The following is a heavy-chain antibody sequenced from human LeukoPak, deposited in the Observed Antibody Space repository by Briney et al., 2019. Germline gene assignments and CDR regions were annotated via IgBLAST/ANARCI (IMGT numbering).Heavy chain of an antibody. J-gene: IGHJ4*02. CDR3: AKDPHSSSWYIFDY. CDR1: GFTFSSYA. V-gene: IGHV3-23*01. D-gene: IGHD6-13*01. CDR2: ISGSGGST. Sequence: GGSLRLSCAASGFTFSSYAMSWVRQAPGKGLEWVSAISGSGGSTYYAASVKGRFTISRDNSKNTLYLQMDSLRAEDTAVYYCAKDPHSSSWYIFDYWGQGTLVTVSS.